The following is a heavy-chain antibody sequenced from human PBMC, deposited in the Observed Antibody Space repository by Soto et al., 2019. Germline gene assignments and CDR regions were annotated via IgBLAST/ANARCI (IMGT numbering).Heavy chain of an antibody. CDR2: LYYSGST. D-gene: IGHD3-10*01. J-gene: IGHJ6*02. CDR3: ARGWFGELFRLAPYYYYYGMDV. Sequence: TLSLTCTVSGGSISSGDYYWSWIRQPPGKGLEWFGYLYYSGSTYYNPSLKSRVTISVDTSKNQFSLKLSSVTAADTAVYYCARGWFGELFRLAPYYYYYGMDVWGQGTTVTV. CDR1: GGSISSGDYY. V-gene: IGHV4-30-4*01.